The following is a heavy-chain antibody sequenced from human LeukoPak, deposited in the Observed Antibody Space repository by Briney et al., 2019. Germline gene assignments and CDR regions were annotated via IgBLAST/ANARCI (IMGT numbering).Heavy chain of an antibody. CDR3: ARGDYYGSGSYPYYFSY. CDR1: GFSISSYA. D-gene: IGHD3-10*01. V-gene: IGHV3-30-3*01. CDR2: ISYDGSNK. Sequence: GGSLRLSCAASGFSISSYAMHWVRQAPGKGLEWMTVISYDGSNKYYADSVRGRFTLSRDTSKNTLYVQMSSLRAEDTAVYCCARGDYYGSGSYPYYFSYWGQGTLVTVSS. J-gene: IGHJ4*02.